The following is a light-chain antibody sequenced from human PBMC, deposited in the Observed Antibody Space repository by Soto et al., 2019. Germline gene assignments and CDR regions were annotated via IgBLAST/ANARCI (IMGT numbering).Light chain of an antibody. CDR3: QQYGTSPPT. J-gene: IGKJ1*01. Sequence: EIVLTQSPGTLSLSPGERATLSCKASQSVSSNFLAWYQRKPGQAPRLLIYGASYRATDIPYSFSGSGSGNDFPLTSTRLEPEDLEVYYCQQYGTSPPTFGQGTKVEI. CDR2: GAS. V-gene: IGKV3-20*01. CDR1: QSVSSNF.